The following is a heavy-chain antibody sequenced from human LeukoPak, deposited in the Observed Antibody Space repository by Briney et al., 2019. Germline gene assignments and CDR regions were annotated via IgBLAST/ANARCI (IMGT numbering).Heavy chain of an antibody. D-gene: IGHD1-26*01. CDR1: GGTFSSYA. J-gene: IGHJ6*02. Sequence: SVKVSRKASGGTFSSYAISWVRQAPGQGLEWMGRIIPILGIANYAQKFQGRVTITADKSTSTAYMELSSLRSEDTAVYYCARARSLVGATIDYYYGMDVWGQGTTVTVSS. CDR3: ARARSLVGATIDYYYGMDV. CDR2: IIPILGIA. V-gene: IGHV1-69*04.